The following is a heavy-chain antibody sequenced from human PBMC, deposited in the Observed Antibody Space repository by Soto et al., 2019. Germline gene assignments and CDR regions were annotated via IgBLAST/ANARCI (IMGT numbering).Heavy chain of an antibody. V-gene: IGHV4-34*01. CDR3: ARGRVVVTAKNWFDP. J-gene: IGHJ5*02. D-gene: IGHD2-21*02. Sequence: PSETLSLTCAVYGGSFSGYYWSWIRQPPGKGLEWIGEINHSGSTNYNPSLKSRVTISVDTSKNQFSLKLSSVTAADTAVYYCARGRVVVTAKNWFDPWGQGTLVTVSS. CDR1: GGSFSGYY. CDR2: INHSGST.